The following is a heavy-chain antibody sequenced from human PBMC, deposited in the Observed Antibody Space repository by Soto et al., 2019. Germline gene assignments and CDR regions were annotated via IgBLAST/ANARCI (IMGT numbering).Heavy chain of an antibody. CDR2: IYYSGST. J-gene: IGHJ5*02. CDR1: GGSISSGDYY. V-gene: IGHV4-30-4*01. D-gene: IGHD3-10*01. CDR3: ARDHGVSRHWFDP. Sequence: PSETLSLTCTVSGGSISSGDYYWSCIRQPPGKGLEWIGYIYYSGSTYYNPSLKSRVTISVDTSKNQFSLKLSSVTAADTAVYYCARDHGVSRHWFDPWGQGTLVTVSS.